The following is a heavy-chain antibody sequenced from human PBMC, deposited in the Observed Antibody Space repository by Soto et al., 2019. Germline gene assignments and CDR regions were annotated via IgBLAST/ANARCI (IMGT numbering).Heavy chain of an antibody. CDR2: IWSDGSNK. J-gene: IGHJ6*02. V-gene: IGHV3-33*01. CDR1: GFPFSSYG. CDR3: ARDADIVLMVYASDGMDV. Sequence: QVQLVESGGGVVQPGMSLRLSCAASGFPFSSYGMHWVRQAPGKWLEWVAVIWSDGSNKYYADSVKGRVTISRDNSKNTLYLQMNSLRAEDTAVYYCARDADIVLMVYASDGMDVWGQGTTVTVSS. D-gene: IGHD2-8*01.